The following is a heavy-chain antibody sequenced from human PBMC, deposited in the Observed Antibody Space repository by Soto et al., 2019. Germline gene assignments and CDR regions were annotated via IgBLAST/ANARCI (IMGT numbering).Heavy chain of an antibody. D-gene: IGHD4-17*01. V-gene: IGHV3-74*01. J-gene: IGHJ4*02. CDR3: ATVFDV. CDR1: GFTFRSHR. CDR2: IDTDGGGT. Sequence: EVQLVESGGGLVQPGGSLRVSCAASGFTFRSHRIHWVRQAPGKGLEWVSRIDTDGGGTSYADSVKGRFTISTENAENKVFLQMNGLRVEVTAVYYCATVFDVWGQGTLVTVSS.